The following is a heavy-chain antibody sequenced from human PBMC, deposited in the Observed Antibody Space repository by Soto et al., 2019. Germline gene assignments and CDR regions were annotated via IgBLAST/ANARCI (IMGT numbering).Heavy chain of an antibody. Sequence: QVQLQESGPGLVKPSETLSLTCTVSGGSISSGGYYWSWIRQHPGKGLEWIGCVYYSGRTYYNPSLKSRITISVDTSKKQFSLKLSSVTAADTAVYYCASTKDYSSSLDYWGQGILVTVSS. CDR3: ASTKDYSSSLDY. J-gene: IGHJ4*02. V-gene: IGHV4-31*03. CDR2: VYYSGRT. D-gene: IGHD6-6*01. CDR1: GGSISSGGYY.